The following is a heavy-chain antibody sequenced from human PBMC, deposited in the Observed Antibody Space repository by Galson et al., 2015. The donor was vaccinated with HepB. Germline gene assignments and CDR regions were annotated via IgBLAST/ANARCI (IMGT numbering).Heavy chain of an antibody. Sequence: SVKVSCKASGYTFSDHYIQWVRQAPGQGLEWMGWITPKRGDTNYAQTFKGRVTMTRDTSTSTAYLEVSGLRSDDTAMYYCARDDGYNSGWGYWGQGTLVTVSS. D-gene: IGHD6-19*01. CDR3: ARDDGYNSGWGY. CDR2: ITPKRGDT. J-gene: IGHJ4*02. V-gene: IGHV1-2*02. CDR1: GYTFSDHY.